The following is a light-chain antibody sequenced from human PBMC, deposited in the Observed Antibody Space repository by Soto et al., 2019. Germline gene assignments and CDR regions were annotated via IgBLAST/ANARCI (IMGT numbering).Light chain of an antibody. V-gene: IGKV3-20*01. CDR3: QQYRSSRT. CDR1: QSIRSTY. CDR2: GAA. J-gene: IGKJ1*01. Sequence: EIVFTQSPGTLSLSPGERATLSCMASQSIRSTYLAWYQRKPGQAPRLLLNGAANRASDIPDRFSGSGSGTAFTLTNHRLENEDFGVYYCQQYRSSRTHGQGT.